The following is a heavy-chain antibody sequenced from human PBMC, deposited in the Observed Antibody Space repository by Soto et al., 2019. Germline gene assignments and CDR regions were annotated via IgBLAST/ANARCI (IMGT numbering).Heavy chain of an antibody. V-gene: IGHV1-46*03. CDR2: INPSGGST. Sequence: ASVKASCKASGYTFTSYYMHWVRQAPGQGLEWMGIINPSGGSTSYAQKFQGRVTMTRDTSTSTVYMELSSLRSEDTAVYYCAGAARPPYYYMDVWGKGTTVTVSS. D-gene: IGHD6-6*01. J-gene: IGHJ6*03. CDR3: AGAARPPYYYMDV. CDR1: GYTFTSYY.